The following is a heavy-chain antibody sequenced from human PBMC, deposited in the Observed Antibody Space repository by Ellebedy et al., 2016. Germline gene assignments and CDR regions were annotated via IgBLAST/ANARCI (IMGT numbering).Heavy chain of an antibody. CDR2: ISSSSSYI. J-gene: IGHJ4*02. CDR1: GFTFSSYS. Sequence: GGSLRLSXAASGFTFSSYSMNWVRQAPGKGLEWVSSISSSSSYIYYADSVKGRFTISRDNAKNSLYLQMNSLRAEDTAVYYCARCKVSSSCPFDYWGQGTLVTVSS. CDR3: ARCKVSSSCPFDY. V-gene: IGHV3-21*01. D-gene: IGHD6-13*01.